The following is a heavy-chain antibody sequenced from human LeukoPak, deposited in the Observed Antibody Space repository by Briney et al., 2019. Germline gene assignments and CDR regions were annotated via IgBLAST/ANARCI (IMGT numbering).Heavy chain of an antibody. CDR2: IYSGGST. J-gene: IGHJ4*02. CDR1: GFSVSGYW. V-gene: IGHV3-66*01. Sequence: GGSLRLSCAVSGFSVSGYWMTWVRQAPGKGLEWVSIIYSGGSTYYADSVRGRFTISRDNSKNTLYLQMNSLGPEDTAVYYCARGSVTWSFDDWGQGTLVTVSS. D-gene: IGHD2-8*02. CDR3: ARGSVTWSFDD.